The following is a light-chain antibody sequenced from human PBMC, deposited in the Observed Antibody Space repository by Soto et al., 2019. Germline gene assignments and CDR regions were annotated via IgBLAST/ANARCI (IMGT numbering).Light chain of an antibody. CDR2: DVT. CDR3: CSYAGSSYV. V-gene: IGLV2-11*01. CDR1: SSDVGGYNY. J-gene: IGLJ1*01. Sequence: QSVLTQPRSVSGSPGQSVTISCTGTSSDVGGYNYVSWYQLHPGKAPKLMIYDVTKRPSGVPDRFSGSKSGNTASLTTSGLQAEDEADYYCCSYAGSSYVFGTGTKVTVL.